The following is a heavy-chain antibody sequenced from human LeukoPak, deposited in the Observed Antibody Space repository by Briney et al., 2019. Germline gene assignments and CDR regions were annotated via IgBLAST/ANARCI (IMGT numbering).Heavy chain of an antibody. CDR3: ASRGVVTGAFDI. Sequence: PGGSLRLSRAASGLTFSRYWMHWVRQAPGKGLVWVSRIKSDGSSTSYADSVKGRFTISRDNAKNTLYLQMNSLRAEDTAVYYCASRGVVTGAFDIWGQGTMVTVSS. CDR1: GLTFSRYW. CDR2: IKSDGSST. D-gene: IGHD4-23*01. V-gene: IGHV3-74*01. J-gene: IGHJ3*02.